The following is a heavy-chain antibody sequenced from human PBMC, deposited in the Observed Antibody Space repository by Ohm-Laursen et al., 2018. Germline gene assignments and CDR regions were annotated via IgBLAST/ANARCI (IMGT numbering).Heavy chain of an antibody. J-gene: IGHJ4*02. V-gene: IGHV3-53*01. CDR3: ARGYLDSSIGN. D-gene: IGHD3-3*02. CDR1: GITFSNNA. Sequence: SLRLSCAASGITFSNNAMSWVRQAPGKGLEWVSIIYSGGSTSYADSVKGRFTISRDNFKNTLYLQLNSLRAEDTAVYYCARGYLDSSIGNWGQGTLVTVSS. CDR2: IYSGGST.